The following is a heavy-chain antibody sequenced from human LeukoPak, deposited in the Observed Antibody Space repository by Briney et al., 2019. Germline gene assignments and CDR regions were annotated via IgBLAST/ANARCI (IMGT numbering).Heavy chain of an antibody. V-gene: IGHV3-23*01. J-gene: IGHJ6*02. CDR1: GFTVSSNY. D-gene: IGHD6-13*01. CDR2: ISGSGGST. Sequence: GGSLRLSCAASGFTVSSNYMSWVRQAPGKGLEWVSAISGSGGSTYYADPVKGRFTISRDNSKNTLYLQMNSLRAEDTAVYYCAKDRGGSSWYQGFPDYYYYYGMDVWGQGTMVTVSS. CDR3: AKDRGGSSWYQGFPDYYYYYGMDV.